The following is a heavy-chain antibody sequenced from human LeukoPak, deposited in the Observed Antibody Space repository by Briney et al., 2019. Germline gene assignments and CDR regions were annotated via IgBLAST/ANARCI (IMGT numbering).Heavy chain of an antibody. V-gene: IGHV1-2*02. D-gene: IGHD3-10*01. CDR2: INPNSGGT. CDR1: GYTFTCYY. J-gene: IGHJ4*02. CDR3: ARVRDRGGRYGSGSLMSADY. Sequence: ASVKVSCKASGYTFTCYYMHWVRQAPGQGLEWMGWINPNSGGTNYAQKFQGRVTMTRDTSISTAYMELSRLRSDDTAVYYCARVRDRGGRYGSGSLMSADYWGQGTLVTVSS.